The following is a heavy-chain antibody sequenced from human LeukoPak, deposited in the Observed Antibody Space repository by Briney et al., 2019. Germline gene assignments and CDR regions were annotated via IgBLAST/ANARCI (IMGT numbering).Heavy chain of an antibody. CDR2: IKQDGGEI. CDR3: ARDKGDYDTSGSLFVF. J-gene: IGHJ4*02. D-gene: IGHD3-22*01. V-gene: IGHV3-7*03. CDR1: GFTFSRYW. Sequence: PGGSLRLSCAASGFTFSRYWMSWVRQVPRKGLEWVANIKQDGGEIYYVDSVKGRFTISRDNAKSSLYLQMNSPRAGDTAVYYCARDKGDYDTSGSLFVFGGQGTLVTVSS.